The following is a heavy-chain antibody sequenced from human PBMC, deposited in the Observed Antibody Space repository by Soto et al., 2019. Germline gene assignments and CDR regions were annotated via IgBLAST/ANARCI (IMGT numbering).Heavy chain of an antibody. Sequence: PGGSLRLSCAASGFTFSSYGMHWVRQAPGKGLEWVAVIWYDGSNKYCADSVKGRFTISRDNSKNTLYLQMNSLGAEDTAVYYCARATYYDPTHAFDIWGQGTMVTVSS. J-gene: IGHJ3*02. D-gene: IGHD3-3*01. V-gene: IGHV3-33*01. CDR2: IWYDGSNK. CDR3: ARATYYDPTHAFDI. CDR1: GFTFSSYG.